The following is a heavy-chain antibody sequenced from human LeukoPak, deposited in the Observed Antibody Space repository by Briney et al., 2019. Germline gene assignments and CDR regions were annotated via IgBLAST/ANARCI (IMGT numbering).Heavy chain of an antibody. CDR3: ARVYYSRSYDYWYFGI. V-gene: IGHV4-59*01. Sequence: PSETLSLTCTVSGGSISSYYWSWIRQPPGKGLEWIGYTHYSGSTNYNPSLKSRVTISVDTSRSQFTLKLSSVTAADTAVYYCARVYYSRSYDYWYFGIWGRGTLVTVSS. J-gene: IGHJ2*01. D-gene: IGHD6-13*01. CDR1: GGSISSYY. CDR2: THYSGST.